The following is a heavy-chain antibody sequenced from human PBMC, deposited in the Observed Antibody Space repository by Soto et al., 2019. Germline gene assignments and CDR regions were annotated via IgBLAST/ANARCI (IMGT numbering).Heavy chain of an antibody. CDR2: ISSSSSTI. J-gene: IGHJ4*02. CDR1: GLTFXSYS. V-gene: IGHV3-48*02. Sequence: GGSLRLSCGSSGLTFXSYSMNWVRQAPGKGLEWVSYISSSSSTISYADSVKGRFTISRDNAKNSLYLQMNSLRDEDTAVYYCARVDLDYDILTGYPSVGFDYWGQGTLVTVSS. D-gene: IGHD3-9*01. CDR3: ARVDLDYDILTGYPSVGFDY.